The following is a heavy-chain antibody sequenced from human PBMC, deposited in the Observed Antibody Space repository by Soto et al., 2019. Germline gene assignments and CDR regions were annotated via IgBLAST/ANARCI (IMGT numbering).Heavy chain of an antibody. Sequence: PGGSLRLSCAASGFTFSSYAMSWVRQAPGKGLEWVSAISGSGGSTYYADSVKGRFTISRDNSKNTLYLQMNSLRAEDTAVYYCAKAPDSIQLWWPFDYWGQGTLVTVSS. CDR2: ISGSGGST. CDR1: GFTFSSYA. V-gene: IGHV3-23*01. D-gene: IGHD5-18*01. J-gene: IGHJ4*02. CDR3: AKAPDSIQLWWPFDY.